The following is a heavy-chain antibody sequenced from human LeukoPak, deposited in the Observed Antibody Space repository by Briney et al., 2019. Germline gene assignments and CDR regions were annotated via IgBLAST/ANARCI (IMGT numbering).Heavy chain of an antibody. Sequence: ASVKVSCKASGYTFTSYYMHWVRQAPGQGLEWMGIINPSGGSTSYAQKFQGRVTMTRDTSISTAYVELISLRSEDTAVYYCARVWGAIDYWGQGTLVTVSS. D-gene: IGHD1-26*01. CDR3: ARVWGAIDY. V-gene: IGHV1-46*01. CDR1: GYTFTSYY. CDR2: INPSGGST. J-gene: IGHJ4*02.